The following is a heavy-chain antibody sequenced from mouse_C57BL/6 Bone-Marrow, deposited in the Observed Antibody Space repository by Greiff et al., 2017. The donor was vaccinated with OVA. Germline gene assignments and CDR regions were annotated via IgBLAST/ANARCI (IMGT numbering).Heavy chain of an antibody. Sequence: EVMLVESGGDLVKPGGSLKLSCAASGFTFSSYGMSWVRQTPDKRLEWVATISSGGSYTYYPDSVKGRFTISRDNAKNTLYLQMSSLKSEDTAMYYCARRWLLDYFDCWGQGTTLTVSS. CDR1: GFTFSSYG. CDR3: ARRWLLDYFDC. D-gene: IGHD2-3*01. J-gene: IGHJ2*01. CDR2: ISSGGSYT. V-gene: IGHV5-6*02.